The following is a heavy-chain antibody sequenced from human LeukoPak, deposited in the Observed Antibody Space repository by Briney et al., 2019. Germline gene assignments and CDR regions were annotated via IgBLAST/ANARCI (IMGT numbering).Heavy chain of an antibody. Sequence: GGSLRLSCAASGFTFSSYAMSWVRQAPGKGLEWASAISGSGGSTYYADSVKGRFTISRDNSKNTLYLQMNSLRAEDTAVYYCAPSARGGSYFDYWGQGTLVTVSS. CDR2: ISGSGGST. J-gene: IGHJ4*02. CDR1: GFTFSSYA. V-gene: IGHV3-23*01. CDR3: APSARGGSYFDY. D-gene: IGHD1-26*01.